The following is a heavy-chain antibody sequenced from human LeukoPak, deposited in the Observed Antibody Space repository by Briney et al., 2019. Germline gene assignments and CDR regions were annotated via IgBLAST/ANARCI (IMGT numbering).Heavy chain of an antibody. J-gene: IGHJ3*02. CDR2: IYYSGST. CDR3: ARGRYDILTGYDDAFDI. Sequence: PSQTLSLACTVSGGSISSGGYYWSWIRQYPGKGLEWIGYIYYSGSTYYNPSLKSRVTISVDTSKNQFSLKLSSVTAADTAVYYCARGRYDILTGYDDAFDIWGQGTMVTVSS. D-gene: IGHD3-9*01. V-gene: IGHV4-31*03. CDR1: GGSISSGGYY.